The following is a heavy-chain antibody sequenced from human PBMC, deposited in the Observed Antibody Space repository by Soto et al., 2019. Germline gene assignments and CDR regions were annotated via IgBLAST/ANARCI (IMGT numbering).Heavy chain of an antibody. V-gene: IGHV3-23*01. D-gene: IGHD2-15*01. Sequence: GGSLRLSCAASGFTFSSYAMSWVRQAPGKGLEWVSAISGSGGSTYYADSVKGRFTISRDNSKNTLYLQMNSLRAEDTAVYYCAKTWEPYCSGGSCYSDYFDYWGQGTLVTVSS. CDR2: ISGSGGST. CDR1: GFTFSSYA. J-gene: IGHJ4*02. CDR3: AKTWEPYCSGGSCYSDYFDY.